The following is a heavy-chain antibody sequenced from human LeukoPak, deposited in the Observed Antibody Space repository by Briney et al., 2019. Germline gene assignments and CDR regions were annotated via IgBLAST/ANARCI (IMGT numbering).Heavy chain of an antibody. CDR2: INPSGGST. J-gene: IGHJ3*02. V-gene: IGHV1-46*01. CDR1: GYTFTSYY. D-gene: IGHD1-26*01. CDR3: ARDSGDGSGDDAFDI. Sequence: GASVKVSCKASGYTFTSYYMHWVRQAPGQGLGWMGIINPSGGSTSYAQKFQGRVTMTRDTSTSTVYMELSSLRSEDTAVYYCARDSGDGSGDDAFDIRGQGTMVTVSS.